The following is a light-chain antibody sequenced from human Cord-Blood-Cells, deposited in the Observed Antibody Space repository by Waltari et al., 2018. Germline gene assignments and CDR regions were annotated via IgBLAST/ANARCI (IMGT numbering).Light chain of an antibody. CDR2: AAS. Sequence: IQLTQSPSSLSASVGDRVTITCRASQGISSYLAWYQQKPGKAPKLLINAASTLQSGVPSRFSGSGSGTDFTLTISSLQPEDFATYYCQQLNSYPPSLTFGGGTKVEIK. J-gene: IGKJ4*01. CDR3: QQLNSYPPSLT. V-gene: IGKV1-9*01. CDR1: QGISSY.